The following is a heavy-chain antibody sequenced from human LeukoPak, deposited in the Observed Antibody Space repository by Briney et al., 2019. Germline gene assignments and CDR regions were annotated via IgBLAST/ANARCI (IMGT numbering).Heavy chain of an antibody. CDR1: GYSFTSYW. V-gene: IGHV5-51*01. D-gene: IGHD7-27*01. CDR2: IYPGDSDT. J-gene: IGHJ3*02. Sequence: GESLKISCKGSGYSFTSYWIGWVRQMPGKGLEWMGIIYPGDSDTRYSPSFQGQVTISADKSVSTAYLQWSSLKASDTAMYYCAGTLLGIDDAFDIWAKGQWSPSLQ. CDR3: AGTLLGIDDAFDI.